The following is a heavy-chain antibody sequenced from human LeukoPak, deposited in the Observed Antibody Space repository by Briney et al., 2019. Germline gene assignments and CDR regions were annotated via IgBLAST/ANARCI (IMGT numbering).Heavy chain of an antibody. CDR1: GASVSTSH. V-gene: IGHV4-59*02. CDR3: SVVYFEPFDH. D-gene: IGHD2/OR15-2a*01. J-gene: IGHJ4*02. CDR2: LSYTGKT. Sequence: PSETLSLTSVVSGASVSTSHWNWIRQLPGKGLEWIGCLSYTGKTDYNPSLTSRVTISFDTSKNQVSLKLRSVTAADTAIYYCSVVYFEPFDHWGPGTLVTVSS.